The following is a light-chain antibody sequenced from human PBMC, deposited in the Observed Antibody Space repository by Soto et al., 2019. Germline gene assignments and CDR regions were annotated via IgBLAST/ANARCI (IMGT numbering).Light chain of an antibody. CDR1: SSDVGGYKY. V-gene: IGLV2-14*01. Sequence: QSVLTQPASVSGSPGQSITISCTGTSSDVGGYKYVSWYQQHPGNAPKLMIYEVSNRPSGVSDRFSGAKSVNTASLTNSGLQAEDEADYYCSSYTTSSTWVFGGGTKVTVL. CDR2: EVS. J-gene: IGLJ3*02. CDR3: SSYTTSSTWV.